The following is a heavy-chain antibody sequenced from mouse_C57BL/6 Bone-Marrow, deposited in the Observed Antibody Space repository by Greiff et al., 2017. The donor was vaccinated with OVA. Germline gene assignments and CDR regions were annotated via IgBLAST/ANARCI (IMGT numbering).Heavy chain of an antibody. V-gene: IGHV5-6*01. CDR2: ISSGGSYT. CDR1: GFTFSSYG. CDR3: ARSAYMSTTDYYAMDY. Sequence: EVHLVEPGGDLVKPGGSLKLSCAASGFTFSSYGMSWVRQTPDKRLEWVGTISSGGSYTYYPDSVKGRFTISIDKASKTPYLHMSSLKSEETAMYYCARSAYMSTTDYYAMDYWGQGTSVTVSS. J-gene: IGHJ4*01. D-gene: IGHD2-4*01.